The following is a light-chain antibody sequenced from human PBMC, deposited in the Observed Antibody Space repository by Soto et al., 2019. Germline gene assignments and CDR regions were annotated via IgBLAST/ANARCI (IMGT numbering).Light chain of an antibody. J-gene: IGKJ1*01. V-gene: IGKV3-20*01. CDR3: QHYDGSRS. Sequence: EIVLTQSPGTLSLSPGERATLSCRASQSVSSTYLAWYQQKPGQAPRLLIYDASSRATGIPARFSGGGSGTDFTLTISRLEPEDFAVYYCQHYDGSRSFGQGTKVDIK. CDR2: DAS. CDR1: QSVSSTY.